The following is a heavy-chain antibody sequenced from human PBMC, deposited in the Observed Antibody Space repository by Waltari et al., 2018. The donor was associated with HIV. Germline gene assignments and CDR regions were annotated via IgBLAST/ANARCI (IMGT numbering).Heavy chain of an antibody. CDR1: GGFFRRSDYY. CDR2: IQYGGNT. D-gene: IGHD1-7*01. J-gene: IGHJ5*02. V-gene: IGHV4-39*01. Sequence: QLQLQESGPGVVKPLETLSLTCPVSGGFFRRSDYYWGWIRQSPGKGLEWIGNIQYGGNTIYNPSLESLVSMSIDTSRGQFSLTLKDVTAADTAVYFCARRGNYRAAEYNYFGPWGQGIQVIVSS. CDR3: ARRGNYRAAEYNYFGP.